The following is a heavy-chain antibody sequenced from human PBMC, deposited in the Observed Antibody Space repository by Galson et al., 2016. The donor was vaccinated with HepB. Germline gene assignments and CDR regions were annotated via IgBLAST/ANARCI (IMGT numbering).Heavy chain of an antibody. CDR2: ISGSGITT. V-gene: IGHV3-23*01. Sequence: SLRLSCAASGFTLSNYAMSWVRQAPGKGLEWVSDISGSGITTYYADSVKGRFTISRDNSKKTVCLQMSSLRAEDTAVYYCARLFGGYIDYWGQGTLVTVSS. CDR3: ARLFGGYIDY. D-gene: IGHD2-15*01. J-gene: IGHJ4*02. CDR1: GFTLSNYA.